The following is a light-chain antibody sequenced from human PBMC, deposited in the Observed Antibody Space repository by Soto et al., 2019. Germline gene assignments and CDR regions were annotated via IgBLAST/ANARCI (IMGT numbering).Light chain of an antibody. J-gene: IGKJ2*01. CDR1: LSISTY. CDR3: QQTYSSPPYT. V-gene: IGKV1-39*01. Sequence: IEMTQSPSSLSASVGDRVTITCRASLSISTYLNWYQVVPGKPPRLLIYAASTLQSGVPSRFSGSGSGTDFTLTISSLQPDDFATYYCQQTYSSPPYTFGQGTNLEIK. CDR2: AAS.